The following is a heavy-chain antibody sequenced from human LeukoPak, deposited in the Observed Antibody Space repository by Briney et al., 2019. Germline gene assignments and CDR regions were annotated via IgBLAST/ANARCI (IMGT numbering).Heavy chain of an antibody. J-gene: IGHJ4*02. CDR3: ASDLRGYSYGLGFNY. CDR2: ISYDGGNK. CDR1: GFTFSSYA. Sequence: QPGGSLRLSCAASGFTFSSYAMHWVRQAPGKGLEWVAVISYDGGNKYYADSVKGRFTISRDNSKNTLYLQMNSLRAEDTAVYYCASDLRGYSYGLGFNYWGQGTLVTVSS. V-gene: IGHV3-30-3*01. D-gene: IGHD5-18*01.